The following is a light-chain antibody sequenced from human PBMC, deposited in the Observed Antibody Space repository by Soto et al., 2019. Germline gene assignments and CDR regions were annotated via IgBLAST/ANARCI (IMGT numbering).Light chain of an antibody. CDR3: QQVDSYSCT. CDR2: NAS. V-gene: IGKV1-5*03. J-gene: IGKJ2*02. CDR1: QSISSW. Sequence: MPQSPSTLSASAGGRVKITCRASQSISSWLAWYQQKPGKAPKLLIYNASSLESGVPSRFSGSGSGTDFSLTISSLHPEDVATYYCQQVDSYSCTFGQGTKLEIK.